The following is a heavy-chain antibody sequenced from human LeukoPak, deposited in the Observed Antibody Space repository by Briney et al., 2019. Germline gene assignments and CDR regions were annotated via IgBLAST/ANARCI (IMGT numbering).Heavy chain of an antibody. Sequence: SETLSLTCTVSGGSISSYYWSWIRQPPGKGLEWIGYIYYSGSTNYNPSLKSRVTISVDTSKNQFSLKLSSVTAADTAVYYCARDNLPRYYDSSGYEDYYYGMDVWGQGTTVTVSS. CDR3: ARDNLPRYYDSSGYEDYYYGMDV. V-gene: IGHV4-59*01. CDR1: GGSISSYY. J-gene: IGHJ6*02. D-gene: IGHD3-22*01. CDR2: IYYSGST.